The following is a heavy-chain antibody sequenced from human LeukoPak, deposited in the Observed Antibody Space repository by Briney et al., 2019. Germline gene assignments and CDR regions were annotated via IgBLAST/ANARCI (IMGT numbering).Heavy chain of an antibody. Sequence: GGSLRLSCAASGFTFSSYSMNWVRQAPGKGLEWVSYISSSSSTIYYADSVKGRFTISRDNAKNSLYLQMNSLRDEDTAVYYCASRCGGSCYSDAFDVWDQGTMVTVSS. J-gene: IGHJ3*01. D-gene: IGHD2-15*01. CDR1: GFTFSSYS. CDR3: ASRCGGSCYSDAFDV. V-gene: IGHV3-48*02. CDR2: ISSSSSTI.